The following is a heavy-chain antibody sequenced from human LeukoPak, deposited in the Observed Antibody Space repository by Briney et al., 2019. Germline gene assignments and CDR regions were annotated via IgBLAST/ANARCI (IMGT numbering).Heavy chain of an antibody. CDR2: ISSSGSTI. V-gene: IGHV3-48*03. D-gene: IGHD3-10*02. J-gene: IGHJ6*04. Sequence: PGGSPRLSCAASGFTFSSYEMNWVRQAPGKGLEWVSYISSSGSTIYYADSVKGRFTISRDNAKNSLYLQMNSLRAEGTAVYYCAELGITMIGGVWGKGTTVTISS. CDR3: AELGITMIGGV. CDR1: GFTFSSYE.